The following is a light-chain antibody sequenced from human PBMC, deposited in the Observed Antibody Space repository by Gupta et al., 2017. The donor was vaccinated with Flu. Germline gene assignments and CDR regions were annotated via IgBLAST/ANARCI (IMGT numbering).Light chain of an antibody. J-gene: IGLJ3*02. CDR3: CADTSSNYWV. CDR1: SSDVGNYNY. Sequence: QSALTQPASVSGSPGQSITISCTGTSSDVGNYNYVSWYQQHPGTAPKRKIYAVNNTPAGLANCFSASKSGTTASLSISGREEEDDADYYGCADTSSNYWVFGGGTKVTVL. CDR2: AVN. V-gene: IGLV2-14*01.